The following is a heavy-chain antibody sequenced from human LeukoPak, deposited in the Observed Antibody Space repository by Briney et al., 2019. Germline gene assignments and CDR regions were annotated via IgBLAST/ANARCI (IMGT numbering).Heavy chain of an antibody. D-gene: IGHD3-22*01. CDR3: ARENFYDSSGYDAFDI. CDR2: ISSSAADI. J-gene: IGHJ3*02. Sequence: PGGSLRLSCAASGFTFIAYIMNWVRQAPGKGLEWVSFISSSAADIHYADSVEGRFTVSRDNAKNSLYLQMNSLRAEDTAVYYCARENFYDSSGYDAFDIWGQGTMVTVSS. CDR1: GFTFIAYI. V-gene: IGHV3-21*01.